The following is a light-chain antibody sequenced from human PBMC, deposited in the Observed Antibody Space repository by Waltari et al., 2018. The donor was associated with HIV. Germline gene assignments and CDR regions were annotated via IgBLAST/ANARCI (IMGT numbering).Light chain of an antibody. Sequence: QTVVTQEPSFSVSPGGTVTLTCGLSSGSVSARNYASWYQQIPGQAPLPLIHSANTRSSGVPGRFSGSSLGNKAALTITGAQADDEADYYCVLNLGRGIVVFGGGTKVTVL. CDR3: VLNLGRGIVV. J-gene: IGLJ2*01. CDR1: SGSVSARNY. V-gene: IGLV8-61*01. CDR2: SAN.